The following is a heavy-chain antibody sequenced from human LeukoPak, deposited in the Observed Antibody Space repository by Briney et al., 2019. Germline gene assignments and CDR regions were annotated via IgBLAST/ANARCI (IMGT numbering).Heavy chain of an antibody. J-gene: IGHJ4*02. CDR2: ISYDGSNK. D-gene: IGHD3-9*01. CDR3: AKNGGLRYFDWYLGY. CDR1: GFTFSSYA. V-gene: IGHV3-30-3*02. Sequence: QPGRSLRLSCAASGFTFSSYAMHWVRQAPGKGLEWVAVISYDGSNKYYADSVKGRFTISRDNSKNTLYLQMNSLRAEDTAVYYCAKNGGLRYFDWYLGYWGQGTLVTVSS.